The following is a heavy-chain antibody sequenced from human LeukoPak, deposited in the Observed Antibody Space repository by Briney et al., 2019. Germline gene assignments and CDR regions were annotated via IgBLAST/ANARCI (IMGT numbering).Heavy chain of an antibody. J-gene: IGHJ4*02. V-gene: IGHV1-8*01. Sequence: VASVKVSCKASGYTFTSYDINWVRQATGQGLEWMGWMNPNSGNTGYAQKFQGRVTMTRNTSISTAYMELSSLRSEDTAVYYCARGVMVRGVTLDYWGQGTLVTVSS. CDR1: GYTFTSYD. CDR2: MNPNSGNT. D-gene: IGHD3-10*01. CDR3: ARGVMVRGVTLDY.